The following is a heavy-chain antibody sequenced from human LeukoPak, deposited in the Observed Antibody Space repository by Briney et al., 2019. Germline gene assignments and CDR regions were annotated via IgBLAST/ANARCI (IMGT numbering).Heavy chain of an antibody. D-gene: IGHD6-13*01. CDR1: GFTFSSYA. J-gene: IGHJ4*02. Sequence: GGSLRLSCEASGFTFSSYAMNWVRQTPGKGLEWGSIVSSSGATTYYAASVQGRFTISRDNSKNTLYLQMNSLGPEDTAVYYCAKGGSSWSRFDYWGQGALVTVSS. V-gene: IGHV3-23*01. CDR3: AKGGSSWSRFDY. CDR2: VSSSGATT.